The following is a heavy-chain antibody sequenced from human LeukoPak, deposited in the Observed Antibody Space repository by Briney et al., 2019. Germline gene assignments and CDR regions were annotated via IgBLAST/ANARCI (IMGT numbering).Heavy chain of an antibody. J-gene: IGHJ4*02. D-gene: IGHD6-13*01. CDR1: GFTFSTYV. CDR3: ARNTHPYSSSWYVGFNFDY. CDR2: ISDSGGST. Sequence: PGGSLRLSCAASGFTFSTYVMNWVRQAPGKGLEWVSTISDSGGSTYYADSVKGRFTISRDNAKTSLYLQMNSLRAEDTAVYYCARNTHPYSSSWYVGFNFDYWGQGTLVTVSS. V-gene: IGHV3-21*01.